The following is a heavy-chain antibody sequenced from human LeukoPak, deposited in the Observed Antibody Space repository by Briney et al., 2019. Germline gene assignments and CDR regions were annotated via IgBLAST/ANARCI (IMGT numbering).Heavy chain of an antibody. CDR2: ITGSGGTT. D-gene: IGHD3-22*01. V-gene: IGHV3-23*01. CDR1: GFAFSNYG. Sequence: GGSLRLSCAASGFAFSNYGMNWVRQAPGKGLEWVSGITGSGGTTYYADSVKGRFTISRDNSKNTLYLQMNSLRAEDTAVYYCAKDGGGYYPYYYYYMDVWGKGTTVTISS. J-gene: IGHJ6*03. CDR3: AKDGGGYYPYYYYYMDV.